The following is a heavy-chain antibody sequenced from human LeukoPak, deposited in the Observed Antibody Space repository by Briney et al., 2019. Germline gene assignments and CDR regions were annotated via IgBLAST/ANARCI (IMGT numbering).Heavy chain of an antibody. V-gene: IGHV3-48*01. J-gene: IGHJ5*02. CDR3: ARSGTTSDILTGQNWFDP. D-gene: IGHD3-9*01. CDR1: GFTFSSYS. Sequence: GGSLRLSCAASGFTFSSYSMNWVRQAPGKGLEWVSYISSSSSTIYNADSVKGRFTISRDNAKNSLYLQMNSLRAEDTAVYYCARSGTTSDILTGQNWFDPWGQGTLVTVSS. CDR2: ISSSSSTI.